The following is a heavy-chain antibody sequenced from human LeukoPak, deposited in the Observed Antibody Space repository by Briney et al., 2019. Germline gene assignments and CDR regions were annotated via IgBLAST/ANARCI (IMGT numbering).Heavy chain of an antibody. V-gene: IGHV4-59*12. Sequence: SETLSLTCTVSGGSISSYYWSWIRQPPGKGLEWIGYIYYSGSTNYNPSLKSRVTISVDTSKNQFSLKLSSVTAADTAVYYCARDKGLRYGYSLLDYWGQGTLVTVSS. CDR3: ARDKGLRYGYSLLDY. CDR1: GGSISSYY. D-gene: IGHD5-24*01. J-gene: IGHJ4*02. CDR2: IYYSGST.